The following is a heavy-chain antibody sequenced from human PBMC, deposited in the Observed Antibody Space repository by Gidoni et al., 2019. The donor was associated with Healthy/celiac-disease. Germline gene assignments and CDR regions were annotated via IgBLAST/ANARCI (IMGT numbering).Heavy chain of an antibody. CDR3: AREGFGELDSYFDY. CDR1: GFTFSSYS. V-gene: IGHV3-21*01. Sequence: EVQLVESGGGLVKPGGYLRLSCAASGFTFSSYSMNWVRQAPGKGLEWVSSSSSSISYIYYTDSVKGRLTISRDNAKNSLDLQMNSLRAEDTAVYYCAREGFGELDSYFDYWGQGTLVTVSS. D-gene: IGHD3-10*01. CDR2: SSSSISYI. J-gene: IGHJ4*02.